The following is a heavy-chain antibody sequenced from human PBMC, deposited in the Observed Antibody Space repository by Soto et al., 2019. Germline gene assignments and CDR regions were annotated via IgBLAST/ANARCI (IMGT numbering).Heavy chain of an antibody. CDR3: AGDYGSGSYRFDY. Sequence: SSETLSLTCAVSGGSMSSYSWSWIRQPPGQGLEWIGYIYYSGSTTFNPSLKSRVTMSLDTSKNQFSLKLTSVTTADTAVYYCAGDYGSGSYRFDYWGQGTLVTVSS. CDR1: GGSMSSYS. J-gene: IGHJ4*02. D-gene: IGHD3-10*01. CDR2: IYYSGST. V-gene: IGHV4-59*01.